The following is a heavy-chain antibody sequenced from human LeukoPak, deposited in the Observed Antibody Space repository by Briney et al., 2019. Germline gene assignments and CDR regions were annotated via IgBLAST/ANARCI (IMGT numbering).Heavy chain of an antibody. CDR3: ARDLGSLAAAGTDY. CDR2: IKQDGSEK. D-gene: IGHD6-13*01. V-gene: IGHV3-7*01. CDR1: GYDFSDYS. Sequence: PGGSLRLSCVASGYDFSDYSINWVRQAPGKGLERVANIKQDGSEKYYVDSVKGRFTISRDNAKNSLYLQMSSLRAEDTAVYYCARDLGSLAAAGTDYWGQGTLVTVSS. J-gene: IGHJ4*02.